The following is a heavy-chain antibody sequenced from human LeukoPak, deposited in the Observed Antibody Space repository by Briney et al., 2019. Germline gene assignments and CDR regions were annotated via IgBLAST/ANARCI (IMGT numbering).Heavy chain of an antibody. D-gene: IGHD2-2*01. J-gene: IGHJ5*02. V-gene: IGHV4-34*01. CDR3: ARRDCSSTSCYYGWFDP. Sequence: GSLRLSCAASGFTFSSYWMSWVRQPPGKGLEWIGEINHSGSTNYNPSLKSRVTISVDTSKNQFSLKLSSVTAADTAVYYCARRDCSSTSCYYGWFDPWGQGTLVTVSS. CDR1: GFTFSSYW. CDR2: INHSGST.